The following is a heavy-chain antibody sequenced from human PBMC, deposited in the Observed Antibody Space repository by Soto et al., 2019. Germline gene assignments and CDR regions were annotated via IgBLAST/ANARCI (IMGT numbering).Heavy chain of an antibody. CDR1: GFSLSTDGVG. D-gene: IGHD2-2*01. Sequence: QITLKESGPTLVKPTQTLTLTCTFSGFSLSTDGVGVGWIRQPPGKALEWLALIYWDDDQRYSPSLKTRLTSPKNTPKNHVVLTMTNMDPVDTATYYCAHAYGGTSWPNDAFDVWGQGTVVTVSS. CDR3: AHAYGGTSWPNDAFDV. CDR2: IYWDDDQ. V-gene: IGHV2-5*02. J-gene: IGHJ3*01.